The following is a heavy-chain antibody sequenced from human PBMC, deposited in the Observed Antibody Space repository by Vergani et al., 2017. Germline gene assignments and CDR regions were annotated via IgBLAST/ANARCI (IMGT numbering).Heavy chain of an antibody. D-gene: IGHD5-12*01. CDR2: IYPDDSDT. J-gene: IGHJ4*02. V-gene: IGHV5-51*01. Sequence: EVQLVQSEAEVRKPGESLKISCKGSGYIFTTYWIAWVRQMPGRGLEWMGIIYPDDSDTRYRPSFQGQVTISVDKSISAAYLQWSSLKASATAIYYCTRAYTGYDPFDYWVQGTLVTVSS. CDR3: TRAYTGYDPFDY. CDR1: GYIFTTYW.